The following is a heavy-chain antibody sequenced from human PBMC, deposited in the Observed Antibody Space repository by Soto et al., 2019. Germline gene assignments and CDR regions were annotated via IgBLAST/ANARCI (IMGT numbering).Heavy chain of an antibody. V-gene: IGHV3-23*01. Sequence: GGSLRLSCAASGFTISNFDMTWVRQAPGKGLEWVSGISGSGAGTYYADSVKGRFTISRDNSKNTLYLQMDSLRAEDTAVYYCAKDLAVAGYGNFDYWGQGTLVTGSS. D-gene: IGHD6-19*01. J-gene: IGHJ4*02. CDR3: AKDLAVAGYGNFDY. CDR2: ISGSGAGT. CDR1: GFTISNFD.